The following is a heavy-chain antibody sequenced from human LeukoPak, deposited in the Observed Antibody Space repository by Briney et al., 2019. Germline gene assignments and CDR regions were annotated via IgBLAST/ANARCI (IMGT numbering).Heavy chain of an antibody. D-gene: IGHD2-21*01. V-gene: IGHV3-48*02. Sequence: GGSLRLSCAASGFTFSAYHINWVRQAPGKGLEWLSYISSTGTTKYYADSVKGRFAISRDNARSSLYLQMNSLRDEDTAVYYCARVWQDYSGVDYWGQGTLVTVSS. J-gene: IGHJ4*02. CDR2: ISSTGTTK. CDR3: ARVWQDYSGVDY. CDR1: GFTFSAYH.